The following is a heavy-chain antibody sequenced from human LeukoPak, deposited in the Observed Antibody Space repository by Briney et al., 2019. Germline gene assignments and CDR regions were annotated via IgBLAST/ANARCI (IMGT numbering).Heavy chain of an antibody. J-gene: IGHJ6*03. D-gene: IGHD3-22*01. CDR3: AREIVAGRGYYSYYMDV. Sequence: GASVNVSCKASGYTFTINGIYWVRQAPGQGLEWMGWVSPHSGDTSYAQKFQDRATMTAATSTSTAYMELRSLRSDDTAVYYCAREIVAGRGYYSYYMDVWGSGTTVTVSS. CDR1: GYTFTING. CDR2: VSPHSGDT. V-gene: IGHV1-18*01.